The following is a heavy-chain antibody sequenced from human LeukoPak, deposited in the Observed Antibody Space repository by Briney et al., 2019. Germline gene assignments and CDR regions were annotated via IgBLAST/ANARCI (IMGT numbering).Heavy chain of an antibody. D-gene: IGHD5-24*01. CDR1: GGSSSTYY. Sequence: SETLSLTCTVSGGSSSTYYWSWIRQPPGKGLEWVGYISSSGSTNYNPSLKSRVTISIDTSKNQFSLKVNSVTAADTAVYYCARIRDVYNYYFDYWGQGTLVTVSS. CDR2: ISSSGST. V-gene: IGHV4-59*01. CDR3: ARIRDVYNYYFDY. J-gene: IGHJ4*02.